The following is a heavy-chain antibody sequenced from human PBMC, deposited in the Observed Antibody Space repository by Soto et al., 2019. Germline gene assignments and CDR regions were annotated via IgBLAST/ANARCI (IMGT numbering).Heavy chain of an antibody. V-gene: IGHV3-53*01. CDR2: IQSGGPT. D-gene: IGHD3-16*01. CDR3: AKDSYDYIWGSGREH. J-gene: IGHJ3*01. Sequence: GGSLRLSCAASGFTVSSKYMSWVRQAPGKGLEWVSLIQSGGPTYYADSVKGRFTISRDNSKNTLYLQMNSLRAEDTAVYYCAKDSYDYIWGSGREHWGQGTMVTVSS. CDR1: GFTVSSKY.